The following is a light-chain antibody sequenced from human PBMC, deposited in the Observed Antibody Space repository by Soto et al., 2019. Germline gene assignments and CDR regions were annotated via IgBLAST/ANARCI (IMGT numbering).Light chain of an antibody. CDR3: HQYGSSPRT. CDR2: GAS. CDR1: QSVNNNY. J-gene: IGKJ1*01. Sequence: EIVLTQSPGTLSLSPGERATLSYRASQSVNNNYLAWYLQKPGQAPRLLIYGASSRATGIPDRFSGSGSGTDFTLTISRLEPEDFAVYYCHQYGSSPRTFGQGTKVEIK. V-gene: IGKV3-20*01.